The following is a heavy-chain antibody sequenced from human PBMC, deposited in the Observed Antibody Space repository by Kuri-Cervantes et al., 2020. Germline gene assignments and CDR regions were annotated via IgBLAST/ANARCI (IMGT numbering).Heavy chain of an antibody. CDR1: GFSLSNYI. V-gene: IGHV3-33*01. CDR3: ARVDCRGYTCYVPSHGFDI. Sequence: GESLKISCAASGFSLSNYIMLWVRQAPGKGLEWVAVIWHDGGNENYADSVKGRFTISRDNAKNSLYLQMNSLRDEDTAVYYCARVDCRGYTCYVPSHGFDIWGQGTMVTVSS. D-gene: IGHD2-15*01. J-gene: IGHJ3*02. CDR2: IWHDGGNE.